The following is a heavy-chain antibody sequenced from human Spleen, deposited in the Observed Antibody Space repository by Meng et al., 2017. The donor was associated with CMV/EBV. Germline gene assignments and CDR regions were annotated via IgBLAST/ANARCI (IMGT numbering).Heavy chain of an antibody. J-gene: IGHJ4*02. CDR3: ASQGYCSSTSCYTVSNTGGGTFDY. V-gene: IGHV3-30*04. D-gene: IGHD2-2*02. CDR1: GFTFSSYA. CDR2: ISYDGSNK. Sequence: GGSLRLSCAASGFTFSSYAMHWVRQAPGKGLEWVAVISYDGSNKYYADSVKGRFTISRDNSKNTLYLQMNSLRAEDTAVYYCASQGYCSSTSCYTVSNTGGGTFDYWGQGTLVTVSS.